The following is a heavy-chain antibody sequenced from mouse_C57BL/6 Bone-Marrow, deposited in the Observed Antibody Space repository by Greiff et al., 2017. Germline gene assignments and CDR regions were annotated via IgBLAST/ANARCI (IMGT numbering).Heavy chain of an antibody. CDR3: TRDRGWGAWFAY. CDR2: ISSGGDYI. CDR1: GFTFSSYA. J-gene: IGHJ3*01. V-gene: IGHV5-9-1*02. D-gene: IGHD3-3*01. Sequence: EVNVVESGEGLVKPGGSLKLSCAASGFTFSSYAMSWVRQTPEKRLEWVAYISSGGDYIYYADTVKGRFTISRDNARNTLYLQMSSLKSEDTAMYYCTRDRGWGAWFAYWGQGTLVTVSA.